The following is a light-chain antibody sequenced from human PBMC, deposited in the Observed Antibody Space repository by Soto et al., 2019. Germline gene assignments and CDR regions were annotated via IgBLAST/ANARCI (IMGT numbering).Light chain of an antibody. V-gene: IGKV3D-15*01. Sequence: ENVLTQSPGTLSLSPGERATLSCRASQSVSSSYLAWYQHKPGQAPRFLIYDASNRATGIPARFSGSGSGTEFTLTISSLQSEDIAVYYCQQYNNWPPWTFGQGTKVDI. J-gene: IGKJ1*01. CDR2: DAS. CDR3: QQYNNWPPWT. CDR1: QSVSSSY.